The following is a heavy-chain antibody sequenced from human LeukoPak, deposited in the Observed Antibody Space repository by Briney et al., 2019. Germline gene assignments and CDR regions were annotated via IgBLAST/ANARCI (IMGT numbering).Heavy chain of an antibody. V-gene: IGHV5-51*01. CDR2: IYPADSDI. Sequence: GESLKISCKGSGYSINNYWIGWVRQMPGKGLEWMGIIYPADSDIRYSPSFQGQVTISADKSISTAYLQWSSLKASDTAMYYCARSPVSAEYFQHWGQGTLVTVSS. CDR3: ARSPVSAEYFQH. J-gene: IGHJ1*01. CDR1: GYSINNYW. D-gene: IGHD3-10*01.